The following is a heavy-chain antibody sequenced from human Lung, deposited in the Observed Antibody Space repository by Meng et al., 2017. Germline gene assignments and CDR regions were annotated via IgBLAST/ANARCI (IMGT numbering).Heavy chain of an antibody. CDR1: GFTFSTHW. J-gene: IGHJ4*02. D-gene: IGHD4-17*01. CDR3: ARGGVTTDD. CDR2: ISGDGSST. Sequence: GLLGESGGGLFQPGGPLTLSCSASGFTFSTHWMHWVRPASGKGLEWVSRISGDGSSTIYADSGQGRFTMSRENAKNTLSLQMNSLRAEETAVYYCARGGVTTDDWGQGTLVTVSS. V-gene: IGHV3-74*01.